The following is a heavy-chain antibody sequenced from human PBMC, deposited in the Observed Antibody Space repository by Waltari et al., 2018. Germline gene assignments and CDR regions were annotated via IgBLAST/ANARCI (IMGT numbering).Heavy chain of an antibody. CDR3: ARDCSGGSCYGGMDV. CDR2: IIPIFGTA. V-gene: IGHV1-69*01. CDR1: GFTFSSYA. Sequence: VQLLESGGGLVQPGGSLRLSCAASGFTFSSYAMSWVRQAPGQGLEWMGGIIPIFGTANYAQKFQGRVTITADESTSTAYMELSSLRSEDTAVYYCARDCSGGSCYGGMDVWGQGTTVTVSS. J-gene: IGHJ6*02. D-gene: IGHD2-15*01.